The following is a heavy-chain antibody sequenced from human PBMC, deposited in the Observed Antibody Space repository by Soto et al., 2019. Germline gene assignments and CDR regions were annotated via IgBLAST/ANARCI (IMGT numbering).Heavy chain of an antibody. D-gene: IGHD3-3*01. CDR2: IYYSGST. Sequence: SETLSLTCTVSGGSISSGAYYWTWIRQHPGEGLEWIGHIYYSGSTYYNPSLRSRITISVDTSKNHFSLRLSSVTAADTAVYYCARLGLTTVGFYFDYWGQGALVTVSS. CDR3: ARLGLTTVGFYFDY. J-gene: IGHJ4*02. V-gene: IGHV4-31*03. CDR1: GGSISSGAYY.